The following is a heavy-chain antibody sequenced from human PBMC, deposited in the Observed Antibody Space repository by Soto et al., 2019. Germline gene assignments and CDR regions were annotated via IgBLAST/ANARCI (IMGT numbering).Heavy chain of an antibody. J-gene: IGHJ6*02. Sequence: GGSLRLSCAASGFSFSTYAMTWVRQAPGKGLEWVSVVSGSGDTSYYAESVKDRFTISRDNSKNTLYLEMNSLRGDDTAVYYCAKVYGSGSRPYYYGMDVWGQGTTVTVSS. CDR3: AKVYGSGSRPYYYGMDV. CDR1: GFSFSTYA. CDR2: VSGSGDTS. V-gene: IGHV3-23*01. D-gene: IGHD2-15*01.